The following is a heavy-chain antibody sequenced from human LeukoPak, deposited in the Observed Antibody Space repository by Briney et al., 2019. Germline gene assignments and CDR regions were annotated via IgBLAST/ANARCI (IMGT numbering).Heavy chain of an antibody. J-gene: IGHJ5*02. D-gene: IGHD3-16*01. Sequence: ASVKLSCKASGYTFTSYGISWVRQAPGQGLEWMGWISAYNGNTNYAQKLQGEVTLTTDTSTSTAYMELRSLRSDDTAVYYCARDRQWGDYVSWWFDPWGQGTLVTVSS. CDR1: GYTFTSYG. CDR2: ISAYNGNT. V-gene: IGHV1-18*01. CDR3: ARDRQWGDYVSWWFDP.